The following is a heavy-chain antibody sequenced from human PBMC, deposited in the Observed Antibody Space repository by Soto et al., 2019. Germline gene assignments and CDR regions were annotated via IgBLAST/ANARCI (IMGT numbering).Heavy chain of an antibody. V-gene: IGHV3-30-3*01. CDR3: ARDMYSSDYFVKWFEP. J-gene: IGHJ5*02. Sequence: QVRLVESGGGVVQPGRARRLSCTASGFSFSSYAMYWFRQTPGKGLEWVAVISHDGINKHYADSVKGRVTVYRGNSNHSLDLKLNSLRGEDTAMYYCARDMYSSDYFVKWFEPWGQGTLVTVSS. CDR2: ISHDGINK. D-gene: IGHD6-19*01. CDR1: GFSFSSYA.